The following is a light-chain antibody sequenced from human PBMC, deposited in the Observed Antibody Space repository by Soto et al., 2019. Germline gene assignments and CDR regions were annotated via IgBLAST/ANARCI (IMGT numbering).Light chain of an antibody. CDR1: QSVSSNL. Sequence: EIVLTQSPGTLSLSPVERATLSCRASQSVSSNLLAWYQQKPGQAPRLLIYGATNRATGIPDRFSGSGSGTDFTLTISRLEPEDFAVYYCQQYGSSPRTFGQGTKVDI. V-gene: IGKV3-20*01. CDR2: GAT. J-gene: IGKJ1*01. CDR3: QQYGSSPRT.